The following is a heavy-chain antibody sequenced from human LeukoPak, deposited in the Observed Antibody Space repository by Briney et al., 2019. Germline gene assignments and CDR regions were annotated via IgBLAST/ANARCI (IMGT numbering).Heavy chain of an antibody. J-gene: IGHJ4*02. CDR1: GYTFTSYG. CDR2: ISAYNGNT. V-gene: IGHV1-18*01. Sequence: ASVKVSCKASGYTFTSYGINWVRQAPGQGLEWMGWISAYNGNTNYAQKFQGRVTITADKSTSTAYMELSSLRSEDTAVYYCARDRGYYDSSGYWQFDYWGQGTLVTVSS. CDR3: ARDRGYYDSSGYWQFDY. D-gene: IGHD3-22*01.